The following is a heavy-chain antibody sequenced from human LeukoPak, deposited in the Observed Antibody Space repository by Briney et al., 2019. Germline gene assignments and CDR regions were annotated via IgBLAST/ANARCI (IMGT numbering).Heavy chain of an antibody. CDR2: INHTGST. D-gene: IGHD3/OR15-3a*01. Sequence: SETLSLTCAVYGGSFSGYYWSWIRQPPGKGLEWIGEINHTGSTNYNPSLKSRVTISVDTSKNQFSLKLSSVTAADTAVYYCARASPLGLNWFDPWGQGTLVTVSS. V-gene: IGHV4-34*01. CDR1: GGSFSGYY. J-gene: IGHJ5*02. CDR3: ARASPLGLNWFDP.